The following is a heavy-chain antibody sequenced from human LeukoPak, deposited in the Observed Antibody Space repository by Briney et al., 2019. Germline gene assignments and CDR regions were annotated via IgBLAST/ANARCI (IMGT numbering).Heavy chain of an antibody. V-gene: IGHV1-3*01. CDR2: INAGNGNT. Sequence: ASVKVSCKASGHTFTSYAMHWVRQAPGQRLEWMGWINAGNGNTKYSQKFQGRVTITRDPSASTAYMELSSLRSEDTAVYYCARGLVVAARGWFDPWGQGTLVTVSS. CDR1: GHTFTSYA. J-gene: IGHJ5*02. CDR3: ARGLVVAARGWFDP. D-gene: IGHD2-15*01.